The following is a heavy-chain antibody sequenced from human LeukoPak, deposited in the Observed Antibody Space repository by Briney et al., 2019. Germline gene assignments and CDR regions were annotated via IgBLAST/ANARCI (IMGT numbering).Heavy chain of an antibody. J-gene: IGHJ6*02. Sequence: GGSLTLSCEASGFTFSSHWMSWGRQAPGKGLEWVANMNQDGAEKYYVASVKGRFTISRDNAKNLLFLQMNSLRVEDAAVYYCARARGMDVWGQGTTVTVSS. CDR1: GFTFSSHW. CDR2: MNQDGAEK. V-gene: IGHV3-7*03. CDR3: ARARGMDV.